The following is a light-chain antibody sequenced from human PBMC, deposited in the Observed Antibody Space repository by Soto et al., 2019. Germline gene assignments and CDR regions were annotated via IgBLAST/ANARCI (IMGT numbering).Light chain of an antibody. CDR3: QQHTNWPPIT. CDR2: HTS. V-gene: IGKV3-11*01. CDR1: QTFNNY. J-gene: IGKJ5*01. Sequence: VLTQSPATLSLCPGERATLSCRASQTFNNYLAWYQQKPGQAPRLIIYHTSNRATGIPARFSGSGSGTDFTLTISSLEPEDFAVYYCQQHTNWPPITFGQGTRLEIK.